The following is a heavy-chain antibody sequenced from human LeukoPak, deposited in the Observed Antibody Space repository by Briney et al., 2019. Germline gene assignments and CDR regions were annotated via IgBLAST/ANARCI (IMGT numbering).Heavy chain of an antibody. Sequence: PGGSLRLSCVASGFTFSRYRMNWVRQAPGKGLEWVSYISSSSSTIYYADSVKGRFTISRDNAENSLYLQMNSLRAEDTAVYYCARYTSGKYSLDCWGQGALVTVSS. D-gene: IGHD6-19*01. CDR3: ARYTSGKYSLDC. CDR1: GFTFSRYR. CDR2: ISSSSSTI. J-gene: IGHJ4*02. V-gene: IGHV3-48*04.